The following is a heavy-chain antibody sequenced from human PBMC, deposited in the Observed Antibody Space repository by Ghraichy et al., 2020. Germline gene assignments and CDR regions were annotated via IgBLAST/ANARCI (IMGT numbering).Heavy chain of an antibody. Sequence: SETLSLTCAVYGGSFSGYYWSWIRQPPGKGLEWIGEINHSGSTNYNPSLKSRVTISVDTSKNQFSLKLSSVTAADTAVYYCASSPFEYSSSWRWFDPWGQGTLVTVSS. CDR3: ASSPFEYSSSWRWFDP. CDR1: GGSFSGYY. CDR2: INHSGST. V-gene: IGHV4-34*01. J-gene: IGHJ5*02. D-gene: IGHD6-6*01.